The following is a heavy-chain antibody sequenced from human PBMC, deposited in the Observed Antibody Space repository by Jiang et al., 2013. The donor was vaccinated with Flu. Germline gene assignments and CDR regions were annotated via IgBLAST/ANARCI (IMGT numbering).Heavy chain of an antibody. J-gene: IGHJ6*02. CDR1: GGSVSSGGYY. V-gene: IGHV4-61*08. D-gene: IGHD3-22*01. CDR2: LSQWDH. Sequence: TLSLTCSVSGGSVSSGGYYWSWIRQPPREGTGVDWIYLSQWDHQPESSLKSRGTISVDTSKNQFSLKLSSVTAADTAVYYCARSSLTMIAVGGMDVWGHGTTVTVSS. CDR3: ARSSLTMIAVGGMDV.